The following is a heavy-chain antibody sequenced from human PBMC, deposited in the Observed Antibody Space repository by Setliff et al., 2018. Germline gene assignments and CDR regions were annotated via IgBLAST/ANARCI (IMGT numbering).Heavy chain of an antibody. J-gene: IGHJ4*02. D-gene: IGHD2-21*01. CDR2: ISSTNNFI. Sequence: SGGSLRLSCVVSGFPFSAYTMNWVRQVPGKGLEWLSSISSTNNFISYADSGKGRFTISRDNVKNSLFLQMNSLRAEDTAVYYCVRDSPIRLGVIPSWGPGTLVTVSS. V-gene: IGHV3-21*01. CDR1: GFPFSAYT. CDR3: VRDSPIRLGVIPS.